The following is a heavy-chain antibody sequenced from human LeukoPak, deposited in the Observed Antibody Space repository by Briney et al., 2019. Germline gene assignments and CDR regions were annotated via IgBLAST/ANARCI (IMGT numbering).Heavy chain of an antibody. CDR1: GGSISSYY. Sequence: SETLSLTCTVSGGSISSYYWSWIRQPPGKELEWIGYIDYTRSTNYNPSLKSRLTISIDTSKNQFSLKLSSVTAADTAVYYCARVNTMIVVVISAFDIWGQGTMVTVSS. CDR2: IDYTRST. D-gene: IGHD3-22*01. V-gene: IGHV4-59*12. J-gene: IGHJ3*02. CDR3: ARVNTMIVVVISAFDI.